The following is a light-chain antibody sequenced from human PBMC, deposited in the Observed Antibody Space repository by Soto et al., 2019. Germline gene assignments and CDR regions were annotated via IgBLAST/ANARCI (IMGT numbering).Light chain of an antibody. CDR1: QSVRRTY. V-gene: IGKV3-20*01. J-gene: IGKJ4*01. CDR2: GAS. CDR3: QQFSGSVT. Sequence: EVVLTQSPGTLSLSPGERATLSCRASQSVRRTYLGWYQQKPGQAPRLLIYGASKRQSGVPDRFSGGGSGTDFTLTSSSLQPEDFAVYYCQQFSGSVTFGGGTKVDIK.